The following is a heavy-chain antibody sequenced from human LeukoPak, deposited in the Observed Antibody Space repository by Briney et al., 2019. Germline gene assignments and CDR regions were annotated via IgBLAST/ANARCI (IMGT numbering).Heavy chain of an antibody. CDR2: IYYSGST. Sequence: SETLSLTCTVSGGSISSYYWSWIRQPPGKGLEWIGYIYYSGSTNYNPSLKSRVTISVDTSKNQFSLKLSSVTAADTAVYYCARHSSDWYGYYYYYMDVWGKGTTVTVSS. D-gene: IGHD6-19*01. V-gene: IGHV4-59*08. CDR3: ARHSSDWYGYYYYYMDV. CDR1: GGSISSYY. J-gene: IGHJ6*03.